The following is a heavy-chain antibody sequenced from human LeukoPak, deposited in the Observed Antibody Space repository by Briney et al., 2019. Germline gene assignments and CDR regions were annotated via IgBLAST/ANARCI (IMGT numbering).Heavy chain of an antibody. D-gene: IGHD3-22*01. CDR2: INPNSGGT. V-gene: IGHV1-2*06. Sequence: ASVKVSCEASGYTFTGYYMHWVRQAPGQGLEWMGRINPNSGGTNYAQKFQGRVTMTRDTSISTAYMELSRLRSDDTAVYYCAREGSGDSSGYFPLDYWGQGTLVTVSS. J-gene: IGHJ4*02. CDR3: AREGSGDSSGYFPLDY. CDR1: GYTFTGYY.